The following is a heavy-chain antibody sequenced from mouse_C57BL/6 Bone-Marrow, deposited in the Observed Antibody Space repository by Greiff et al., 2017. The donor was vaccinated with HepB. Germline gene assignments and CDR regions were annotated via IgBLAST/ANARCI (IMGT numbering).Heavy chain of an antibody. V-gene: IGHV1-69*01. CDR1: GYTFTSYW. CDR2: IDPSDSYT. CDR3: ARKDYGSSYAMDY. Sequence: QVQLQQPGAELVMPGASVKLSCKASGYTFTSYWMHWVKQRPGQGLEWIGEIDPSDSYTNYNQKFKDKATLTVDKSSSTAYMQLSSLTSEDSAVYYCARKDYGSSYAMDYWGQGTSVTVSS. D-gene: IGHD1-1*01. J-gene: IGHJ4*01.